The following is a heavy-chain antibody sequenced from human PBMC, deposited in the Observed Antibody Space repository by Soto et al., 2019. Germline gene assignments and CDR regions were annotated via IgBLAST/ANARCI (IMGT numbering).Heavy chain of an antibody. D-gene: IGHD2-21*02. CDR3: ARVLVFYGGFDP. CDR2: ISSSGSTI. J-gene: IGHJ5*02. V-gene: IGHV3-11*01. Sequence: ESGGGLGKPEGSLRLSCAASRFTFTDYYMSWIRQAPGKGLEWVSYISSSGSTIYYADSVKGRFTISSDNAKNSLYLQMNSLRAEDTAVYYCARVLVFYGGFDPWGQGTLVTVSS. CDR1: RFTFTDYY.